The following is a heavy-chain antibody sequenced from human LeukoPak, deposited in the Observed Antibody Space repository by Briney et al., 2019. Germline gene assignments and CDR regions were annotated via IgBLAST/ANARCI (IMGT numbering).Heavy chain of an antibody. CDR2: IHYTGST. Sequence: SETLSLTCTVSGGSISSYYWSWIRQPPRKGLEWIGYIHYTGSTNYNPSLKSRVTISVDTSKNQFSLKLSSVTAADTAVYYCARIAVAGSVDYWGQGTLVTVSS. CDR3: ARIAVAGSVDY. D-gene: IGHD6-19*01. V-gene: IGHV4-59*01. J-gene: IGHJ4*02. CDR1: GGSISSYY.